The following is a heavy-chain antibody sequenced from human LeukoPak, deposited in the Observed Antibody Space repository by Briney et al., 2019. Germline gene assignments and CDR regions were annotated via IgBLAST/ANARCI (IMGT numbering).Heavy chain of an antibody. J-gene: IGHJ3*02. CDR2: ISYDGSNK. V-gene: IGHV3-30*18. CDR1: GFTFSSYG. D-gene: IGHD3-9*01. CDR3: AKVTYGPEALRYFDWLFMGAFDI. Sequence: GRSLRLSCAASGFTFSSYGMHWVRQAPGKGLEWVAVISYDGSNKYYADSVKGRFTISRDNSKNTLYLQMNSLRAEDTAVYYCAKVTYGPEALRYFDWLFMGAFDIWGQGTMVTVSS.